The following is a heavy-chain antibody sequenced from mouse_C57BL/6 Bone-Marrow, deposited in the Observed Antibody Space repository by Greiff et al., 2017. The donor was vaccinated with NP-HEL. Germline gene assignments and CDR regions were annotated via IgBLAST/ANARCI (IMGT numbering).Heavy chain of an antibody. J-gene: IGHJ4*01. CDR1: GYTFTSYW. CDR3: ARWNYDYDLYAMDY. D-gene: IGHD2-4*01. V-gene: IGHV1-72*01. Sequence: VQLQQPGAELVKPGASVKLSCKASGYTFTSYWMHWVKQRPGRGLEWIGRIDPNSGGTKYTEKFKSKAPLTVDKPSSTAYRQLSSLTSENSAVYYCARWNYDYDLYAMDYWGQGTSVTVSS. CDR2: IDPNSGGT.